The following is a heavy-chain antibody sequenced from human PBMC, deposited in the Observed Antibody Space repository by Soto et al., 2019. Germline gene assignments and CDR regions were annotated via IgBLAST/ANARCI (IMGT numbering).Heavy chain of an antibody. J-gene: IGHJ5*02. D-gene: IGHD3-22*01. V-gene: IGHV3-48*01. Sequence: GGSLRLSCAASGFTFSTYSMNCVRQAPGKGLEWVSYISSSSSTIYYADSVKGRFTISRDNAKNSLYLQMNSLRAEDTAVYYCARDRFDYYDTSGYWRFDPWGQGTLVTVSS. CDR2: ISSSSSTI. CDR3: ARDRFDYYDTSGYWRFDP. CDR1: GFTFSTYS.